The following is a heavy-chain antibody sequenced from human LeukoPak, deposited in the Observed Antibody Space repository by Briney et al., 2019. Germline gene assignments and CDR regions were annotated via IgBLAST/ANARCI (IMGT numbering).Heavy chain of an antibody. V-gene: IGHV3-21*01. CDR3: ARDATYYYDSSGYYAPFDY. Sequence: PGGSLRLSCAASGFIFSSYSMNWVRQAPGKGLEWVSSISSSSSYIYYADSVKGRFTISRDNAKNSLYLQMNSLRAEDTAVYYCARDATYYYDSSGYYAPFDYWGQGTLVTVSS. D-gene: IGHD3-22*01. CDR1: GFIFSSYS. J-gene: IGHJ4*02. CDR2: ISSSSSYI.